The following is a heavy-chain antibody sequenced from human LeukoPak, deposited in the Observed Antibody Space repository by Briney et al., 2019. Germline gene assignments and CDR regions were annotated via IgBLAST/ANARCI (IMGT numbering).Heavy chain of an antibody. CDR3: AKDVVRGYSSGWYYFDY. CDR1: GFTLITYW. D-gene: IGHD6-19*01. CDR2: INQDGSEK. Sequence: GGSLRLSCAASGFTLITYWMTWVRQAPGKGLEWVANINQDGSEKYYVGSVKGRFTISRDKARNSLYLQMNSLRAEDTAVYYCAKDVVRGYSSGWYYFDYWGQGTLVTVSS. J-gene: IGHJ4*02. V-gene: IGHV3-7*01.